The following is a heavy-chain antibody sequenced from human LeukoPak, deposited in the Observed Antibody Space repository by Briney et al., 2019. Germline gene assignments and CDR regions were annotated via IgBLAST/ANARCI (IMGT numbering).Heavy chain of an antibody. V-gene: IGHV3-33*01. CDR1: GFTFSSYG. Sequence: GGSLRLSCAASGFTFSSYGMHWVRQAPGKGLEWVAVIWYDGSNKYYADSVKGRFTISRDNSKNTLYLQMNSLRAEDTAVYYCARVGVTLFGVVILDYFDYWGQGTLVTVSS. CDR3: ARVGVTLFGVVILDYFDY. D-gene: IGHD3-3*01. J-gene: IGHJ4*02. CDR2: IWYDGSNK.